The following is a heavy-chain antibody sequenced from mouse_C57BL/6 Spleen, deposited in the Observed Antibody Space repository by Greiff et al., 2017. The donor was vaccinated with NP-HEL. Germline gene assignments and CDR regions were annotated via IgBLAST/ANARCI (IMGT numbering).Heavy chain of an antibody. V-gene: IGHV5-6*01. CDR2: ISSGGSYT. D-gene: IGHD1-1*01. Sequence: EVKLMESGGDLVKPGGSLKLSCAASGFTFSSYGMSWVRQTPDKRLEWVATISSGGSYTYYPDSVKGRFTISRDNAKNTLYLQMSSLKSEDTAMYYCARHSGSSPYFDYWGQGTTLTVSS. CDR1: GFTFSSYG. J-gene: IGHJ2*01. CDR3: ARHSGSSPYFDY.